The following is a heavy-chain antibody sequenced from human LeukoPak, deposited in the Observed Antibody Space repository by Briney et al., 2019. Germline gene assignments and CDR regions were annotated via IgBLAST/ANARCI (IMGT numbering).Heavy chain of an antibody. V-gene: IGHV3-48*04. D-gene: IGHD6-13*01. CDR3: ASLGPGYSSSQSAFDI. Sequence: PGGSLRLSCAASGFTFSSYSMNWVRQAPGKGLEWLSYVSGSRTTVYYADSVKGRFTISRDNAKNSLYLQMNSLRAEDTAVYYCASLGPGYSSSQSAFDIWGQGTMVTVSS. CDR2: VSGSRTTV. J-gene: IGHJ3*02. CDR1: GFTFSSYS.